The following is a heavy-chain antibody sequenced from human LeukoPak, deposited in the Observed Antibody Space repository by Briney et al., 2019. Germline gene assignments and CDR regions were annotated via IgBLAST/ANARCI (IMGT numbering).Heavy chain of an antibody. Sequence: PSETLSLTCTVSGGSISSGSYYWSWIRQPAGKGLEWIGRIYTSGSTNYNPPLKSRVTISVDTSKNQFSLKLSSVTAADTAVYYCARGVIPDYYGSGSWGQGTLVTVSS. V-gene: IGHV4-61*02. CDR3: ARGVIPDYYGSGS. CDR1: GGSISSGSYY. CDR2: IYTSGST. D-gene: IGHD3-10*01. J-gene: IGHJ4*02.